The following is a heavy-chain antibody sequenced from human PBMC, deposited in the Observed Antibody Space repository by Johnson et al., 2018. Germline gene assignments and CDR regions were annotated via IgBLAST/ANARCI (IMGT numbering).Heavy chain of an antibody. CDR3: ADQGVTAMPTDYYYYMDV. CDR2: IIPILGIA. CDR1: GGTFSSYT. J-gene: IGHJ6*03. Sequence: QVQLVQSGAEVKKPGSSXKVSCKASGGTFSSYTISWVRQAPGQGLEWMGRIIPILGIANYAQKFQGRATITADKSTSTAYMELSSLRSEDTAVYYCADQGVTAMPTDYYYYMDVWGKGTTVTVSS. V-gene: IGHV1-69*09. D-gene: IGHD5-18*01.